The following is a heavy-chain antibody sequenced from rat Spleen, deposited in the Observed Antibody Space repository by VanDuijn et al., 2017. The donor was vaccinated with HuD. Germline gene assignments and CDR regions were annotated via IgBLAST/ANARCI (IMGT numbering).Heavy chain of an antibody. J-gene: IGHJ2*01. CDR2: IWGNGNA. CDR1: GFSLSNYG. CDR3: ARSDYSSPYYFDY. D-gene: IGHD1-2*01. V-gene: IGHV2S61*01. Sequence: QVQLKESGPGLVQPSQTLSLTCPVSGFSLSNYGVIWVRQPPGKGLEWMGVIWGNGNANYNSVLKSRLSISRDTSKSQVFLKMNNLQTEDTAMYFCARSDYSSPYYFDYWGQGVMVTVSS.